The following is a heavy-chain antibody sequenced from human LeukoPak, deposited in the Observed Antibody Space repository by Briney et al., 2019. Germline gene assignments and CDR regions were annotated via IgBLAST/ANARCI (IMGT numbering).Heavy chain of an antibody. CDR2: IYISGST. D-gene: IGHD5-18*01. CDR3: ARILGYSYGRGFDP. J-gene: IGHJ5*02. CDR1: DDSISSGSYY. V-gene: IGHV4-61*02. Sequence: SETLSLTCTVSDDSISSGSYYWSWIRQPPGKGLEWVGRIYISGSTSYNPALKSRVTISVDTSKNQFSLKLSSVTAADTAVYYCARILGYSYGRGFDPWGQGTLVTVSS.